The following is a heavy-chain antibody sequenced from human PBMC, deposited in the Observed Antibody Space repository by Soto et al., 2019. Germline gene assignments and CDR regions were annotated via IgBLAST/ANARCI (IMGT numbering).Heavy chain of an antibody. Sequence: VQLVESGGGLVKPGGSLRLSCAASGFTFSSYSMNWVRQAPGKGLEWVSSISSSSSYIYYADSVKGRFTISRDNANTPLYLQLNSMSAEATAVYSCATDCPPFDYWGQRTLVTVSS. J-gene: IGHJ4*02. CDR3: ATDCPPFDY. CDR1: GFTFSSYS. CDR2: ISSSSSYI. V-gene: IGHV3-21*01.